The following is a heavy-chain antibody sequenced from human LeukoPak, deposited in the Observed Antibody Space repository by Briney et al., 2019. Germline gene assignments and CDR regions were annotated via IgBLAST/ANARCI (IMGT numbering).Heavy chain of an antibody. CDR1: GYTFTSYD. D-gene: IGHD3-9*01. Sequence: ASVKVSCKASGYTFTSYDINWVRQATGQGLEWMGWMNPNSGNTGYAQKFQGRVTMTRNTSISTAYMELSSLRSEDTAVYYCAKGPDYFGLSPFDYWGQGTLVTVSS. J-gene: IGHJ4*02. CDR3: AKGPDYFGLSPFDY. CDR2: MNPNSGNT. V-gene: IGHV1-8*01.